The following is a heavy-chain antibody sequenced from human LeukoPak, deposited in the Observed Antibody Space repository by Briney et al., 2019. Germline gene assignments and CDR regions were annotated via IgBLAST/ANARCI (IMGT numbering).Heavy chain of an antibody. V-gene: IGHV4-4*07. D-gene: IGHD4-17*01. CDR1: GGSTSSYY. Sequence: PSETLSLTCTVSGGSTSSYYWSWIRQPAGKGLEWIGRIHTSGSTNYNPSLKSRVTMSVDTSKNQFSLKLTSVTAADTAVYYCARAGDYGDYVGWFDPWGQGTLVTVSS. CDR3: ARAGDYGDYVGWFDP. J-gene: IGHJ5*02. CDR2: IHTSGST.